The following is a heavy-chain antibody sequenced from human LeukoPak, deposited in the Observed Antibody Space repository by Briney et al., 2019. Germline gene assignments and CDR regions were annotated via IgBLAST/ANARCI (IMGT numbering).Heavy chain of an antibody. CDR2: IYTGGTT. Sequence: GGSLRLSCATSGFTVSSNYMSWVRQAPGKGLEWVALIYTGGTTSYADSVKGRFTISRDNSKNTLYLQMDSLRAEDTAVYYCAREAAGYHYYYGMDVWGQGTTVTVSS. V-gene: IGHV3-53*01. CDR3: AREAAGYHYYYGMDV. J-gene: IGHJ6*02. D-gene: IGHD6-13*01. CDR1: GFTVSSNY.